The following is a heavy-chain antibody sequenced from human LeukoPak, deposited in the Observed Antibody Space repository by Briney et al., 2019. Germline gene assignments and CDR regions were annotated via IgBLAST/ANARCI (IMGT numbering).Heavy chain of an antibody. V-gene: IGHV3-30*18. CDR1: GFTFSSYG. CDR2: ISYDGSNK. Sequence: PGRSLRLSCAASGFTFSSYGMHWVRQAPGKGLEWVAVISYDGSNKYYADSVKGRFTISRDNSKDTLYLQMSSLRAEDTAVYYCAKEGVEYSYGYYFDYWGQGTLVTVSS. J-gene: IGHJ4*02. D-gene: IGHD5-18*01. CDR3: AKEGVEYSYGYYFDY.